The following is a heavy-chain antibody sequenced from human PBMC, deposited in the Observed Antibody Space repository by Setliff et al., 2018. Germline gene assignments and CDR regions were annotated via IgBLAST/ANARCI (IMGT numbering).Heavy chain of an antibody. D-gene: IGHD5-12*01. V-gene: IGHV4-38-2*02. Sequence: ASETLSLTCDVSGYSISSDYYWGWIRQPPGRGLEWIGTIFYRVTTYYNLSLKSPVTISLDASKNQFSLKLTSMTAADTAVYYCARDQWVRSPPLYFSYSMDVWGQGTTVTVSS. J-gene: IGHJ6*02. CDR1: GYSISSDYY. CDR3: ARDQWVRSPPLYFSYSMDV. CDR2: IFYRVTT.